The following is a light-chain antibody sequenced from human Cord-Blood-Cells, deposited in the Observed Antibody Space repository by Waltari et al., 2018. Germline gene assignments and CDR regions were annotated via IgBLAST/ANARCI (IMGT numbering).Light chain of an antibody. J-gene: IGKJ5*01. CDR3: QQRSNWPL. CDR1: QSVSSY. V-gene: IGKV3-11*01. CDR2: DAS. Sequence: EIVLTQSPATLPLSPGVRATLSCRASQSVSSYLAWYQQKPGQAPRLLIYDASNRATGIPARFSGSGSGTDFTLTISSLEPEDFAVYYCQQRSNWPLFGQGTRLEIK.